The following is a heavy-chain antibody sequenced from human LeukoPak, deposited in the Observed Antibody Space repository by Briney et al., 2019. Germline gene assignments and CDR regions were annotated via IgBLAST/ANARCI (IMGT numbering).Heavy chain of an antibody. CDR2: TDWDDDK. D-gene: IGHD6-13*01. V-gene: IGHV2-70*04. J-gene: IGHJ6*03. CDR1: GFSLSTSGMR. Sequence: SGPALVKPTQTRTLTCTFSGFSLSTSGMRVSWIRQPPGKALEWLARTDWDDDKFYSTSLKTRLTISKDTSKNQVVLTMTNMDPVDTATYYCARSIAAAGRMDYYYYMDVWGKGTTVTVSS. CDR3: ARSIAAAGRMDYYYYMDV.